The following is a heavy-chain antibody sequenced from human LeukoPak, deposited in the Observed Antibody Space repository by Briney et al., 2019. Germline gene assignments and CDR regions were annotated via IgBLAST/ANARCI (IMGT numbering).Heavy chain of an antibody. Sequence: SVKVSCKASGGTFSSYAISWVRQAPGQGLEWMGGIIPIFGTANYAQKFQGRVTITADESTSTAYMELSSLRSEDTAVYYCARGRCGYDPSLCPLMVVWGKGTTVTVSS. CDR1: GGTFSSYA. CDR2: IIPIFGTA. J-gene: IGHJ6*03. CDR3: ARGRCGYDPSLCPLMVV. D-gene: IGHD5-12*01. V-gene: IGHV1-69*13.